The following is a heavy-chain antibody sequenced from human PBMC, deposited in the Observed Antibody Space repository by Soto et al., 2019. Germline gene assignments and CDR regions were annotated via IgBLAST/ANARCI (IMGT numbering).Heavy chain of an antibody. V-gene: IGHV3-7*03. CDR2: IKQDGSEK. CDR3: ASRPSAEKYCGVFDY. CDR1: GFTFSNLW. Sequence: PGRSLRLSCEASGFTFSNLWMTWVRQTPGKGREWVANIKQDGSEKYYVDSVKCRLTSSRDNAIGALFLQMSNLRAEDTAVYYCASRPSAEKYCGVFDYWGQGTLVTVSS. D-gene: IGHD2-15*01. J-gene: IGHJ4*02.